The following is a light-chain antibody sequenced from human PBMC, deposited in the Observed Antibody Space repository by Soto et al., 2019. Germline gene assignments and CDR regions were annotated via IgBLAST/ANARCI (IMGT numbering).Light chain of an antibody. CDR1: QSISNY. CDR3: QQRYSTPRP. J-gene: IGKJ1*01. CDR2: AAS. Sequence: GDRVTITCRASQSISNYLNWYQQKPWKAPKLLMYAASSLQSGVPSRFSVSGYGTDFTLTISSLQPEELATYYCQQRYSTPRPFGQGTKLEIK. V-gene: IGKV1-39*01.